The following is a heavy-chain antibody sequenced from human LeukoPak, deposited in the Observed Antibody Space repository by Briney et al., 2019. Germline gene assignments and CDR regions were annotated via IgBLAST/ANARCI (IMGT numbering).Heavy chain of an antibody. CDR3: ASVDYDSSGYYFDY. J-gene: IGHJ4*02. D-gene: IGHD3-22*01. CDR2: INHSGTT. Sequence: SETLSLTCAVYGGSFSGYYWSWIRQPPGKGLEWLGEINHSGTTNYNPSLKSRVTISVDTSKNQFSLKLSPVTAADTAVYYCASVDYDSSGYYFDYWGQGTLVTVSS. V-gene: IGHV4-34*01. CDR1: GGSFSGYY.